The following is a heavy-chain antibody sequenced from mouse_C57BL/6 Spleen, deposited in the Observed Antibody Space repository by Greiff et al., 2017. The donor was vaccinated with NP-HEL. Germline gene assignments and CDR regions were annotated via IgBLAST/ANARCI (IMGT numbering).Heavy chain of an antibody. CDR3: ASDYDWGFAD. V-gene: IGHV5-6*01. Sequence: EVQRVESGGDLVKPGGSLKLSCAASGFTFSSYGMSWVRQTPDKRLEWVATISRGGSYTYYPDSVKGRFTISGDNAKNTLYLQMSSLKSEDTAMYYCASDYDWGFADWGKGTLVTVSA. CDR1: GFTFSSYG. D-gene: IGHD2-4*01. J-gene: IGHJ3*01. CDR2: ISRGGSYT.